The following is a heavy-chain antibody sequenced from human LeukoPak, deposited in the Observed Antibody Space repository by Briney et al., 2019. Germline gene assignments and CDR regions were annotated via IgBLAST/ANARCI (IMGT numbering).Heavy chain of an antibody. V-gene: IGHV1-69*05. CDR2: IIPIFGTA. CDR1: GGTFSSYA. Sequence: SVKVSCKASGGTFSSYAISWVRQAPGQGLEWMGGIIPIFGTANYAQKFQGRVTITTDESTSTAYMEPSSLRSEDTAVYYCARALGDHCSSTSCYTSDAFDIWGQGTMVTVSS. CDR3: ARALGDHCSSTSCYTSDAFDI. J-gene: IGHJ3*02. D-gene: IGHD2-2*02.